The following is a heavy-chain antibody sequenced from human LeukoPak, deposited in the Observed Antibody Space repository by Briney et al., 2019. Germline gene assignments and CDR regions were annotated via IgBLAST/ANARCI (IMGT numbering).Heavy chain of an antibody. CDR3: AREYCSDGSCSFDY. V-gene: IGHV3-74*01. CDR1: GFTFSGYW. Sequence: PGGSLRLSCAASGFTFSGYWMHWVRQAPGKGLVWVSRINNDGGTTIYADSMKGRFTVSRDNAKNTLFLQMNSLRADDTAVYYCAREYCSDGSCSFDYWGQGTLVTVSS. D-gene: IGHD2-15*01. J-gene: IGHJ4*02. CDR2: INNDGGTT.